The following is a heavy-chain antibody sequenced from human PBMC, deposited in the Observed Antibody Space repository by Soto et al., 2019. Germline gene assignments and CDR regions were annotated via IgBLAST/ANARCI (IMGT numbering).Heavy chain of an antibody. CDR3: ARGGVAVAVAGTRYYYYDMDV. CDR1: EFNFRSYW. Sequence: GGPKRQSDAGFEFNFRSYWVRWIRQKPWKGLEWVANIKEDGGEKYYVGSVKGRFSISRDNAKNSLDLQMNSLRAEDTAVYFCARGGVAVAVAGTRYYYYDMDVWGQGTTVPGSS. CDR2: IKEDGGEK. D-gene: IGHD6-19*01. J-gene: IGHJ6*02. V-gene: IGHV3-7*03.